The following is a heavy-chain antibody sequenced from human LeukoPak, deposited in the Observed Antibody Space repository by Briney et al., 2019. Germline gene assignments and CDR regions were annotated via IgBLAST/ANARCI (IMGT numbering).Heavy chain of an antibody. CDR2: IYSGGST. CDR3: ARESSTSWNGMDV. CDR1: GFTLSSYS. V-gene: IGHV3-53*01. D-gene: IGHD2-2*01. Sequence: GGSLRLSCAASGFTLSSYSMNWVRQAPGKGLEWVSVIYSGGSTYYADSVKGRFTISRDNSKNTLYLQMNSLRAEDTAVYYCARESSTSWNGMDVWGQGTTVTVSS. J-gene: IGHJ6*02.